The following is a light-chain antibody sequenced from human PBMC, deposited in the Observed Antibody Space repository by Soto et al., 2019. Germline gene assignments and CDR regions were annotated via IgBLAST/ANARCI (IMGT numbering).Light chain of an antibody. V-gene: IGLV2-14*01. CDR1: SSDVGGYNY. CDR2: EVS. J-gene: IGLJ2*01. Sequence: QTVVTQPASVSGSPGQSITISCTGTSSDVGGYNYVSWYQQHPGKAPKLIIYEVSTRPSGVSNRFSGSKSGNTASLTISGLQAEDEADYYCCSYTSSSTLVVFGGGTKLTVL. CDR3: CSYTSSSTLVV.